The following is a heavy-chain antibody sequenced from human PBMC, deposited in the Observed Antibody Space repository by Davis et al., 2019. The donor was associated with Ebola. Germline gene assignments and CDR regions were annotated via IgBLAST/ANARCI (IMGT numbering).Heavy chain of an antibody. Sequence: GESLKISCAASDFTVSSNYMNWVRQAPGKGLEWGSVSYSGWSTYDADSVKGRFTISRDKSKNTLYRQMNSLRADDPAVYYCARGFPAARLLLGVDAFDIWGRGTMVTVSS. CDR1: DFTVSSNY. J-gene: IGHJ3*02. CDR2: SYSGWST. V-gene: IGHV3-53*01. CDR3: ARGFPAARLLLGVDAFDI. D-gene: IGHD6-6*01.